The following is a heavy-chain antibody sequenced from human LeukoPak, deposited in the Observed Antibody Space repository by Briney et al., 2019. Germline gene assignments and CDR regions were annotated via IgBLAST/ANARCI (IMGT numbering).Heavy chain of an antibody. CDR3: ARGPTRNYFDY. Sequence: SETLSLTCTVSGGTISRYYWSWIRQPPGKGLEWIGYIYYSESTNYNPSLKSRVTISVDTSKNQFSLKLSSVTAADTAVYYCARGPTRNYFDYWGQGTLVTVSS. CDR2: IYYSEST. V-gene: IGHV4-59*01. CDR1: GGTISRYY. J-gene: IGHJ4*02.